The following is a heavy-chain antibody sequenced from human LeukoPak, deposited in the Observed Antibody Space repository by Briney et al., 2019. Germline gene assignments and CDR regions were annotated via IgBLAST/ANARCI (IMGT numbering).Heavy chain of an antibody. CDR1: GGTFSSYA. D-gene: IGHD3-9*01. V-gene: IGHV1-69*01. CDR3: ARVFLHYDILTGYYPNWFDP. Sequence: ASVKVSCMASGGTFSSYAISWVRQAPGQGLEWMGGIIPIFGTANYAQKFQGRVTITADEPTSTAYMELSSLRSEGTAVYYCARVFLHYDILTGYYPNWFDPWGQGTLVTVSS. CDR2: IIPIFGTA. J-gene: IGHJ5*02.